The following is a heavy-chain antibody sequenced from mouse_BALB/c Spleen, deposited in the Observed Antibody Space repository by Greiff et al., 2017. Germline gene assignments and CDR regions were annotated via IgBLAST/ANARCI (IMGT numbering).Heavy chain of an antibody. CDR2: IDPSDSET. V-gene: IGHV1-69*02. CDR3: ARGDSSYGY. J-gene: IGHJ2*01. Sequence: QVQLQQPGAELVKPGAPVKLSCKASGYTFTSYWMNWVKQRPGRGLEWIGRIDPSDSETHYNQKFKDKATLTVDKSSSTAYIQLSSLTSEDSAVYYCARGDSSYGYWGQGTTLTVSS. D-gene: IGHD1-1*01. CDR1: GYTFTSYW.